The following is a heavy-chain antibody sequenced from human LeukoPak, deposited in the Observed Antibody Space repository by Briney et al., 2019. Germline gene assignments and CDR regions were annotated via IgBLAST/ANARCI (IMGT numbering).Heavy chain of an antibody. D-gene: IGHD3-22*01. V-gene: IGHV3-30*02. CDR2: IWYDGSNK. Sequence: GGSLRLSCAASGFTFSSYGMHWVRQAPGKGLEWVAFIWYDGSNKYYADSVKGRFTISRDNSKNTLYLQMNSLKPEDTAVYYCAKDPRAYDSSGYYYFDCWGQRTLVTVTS. J-gene: IGHJ4*02. CDR3: AKDPRAYDSSGYYYFDC. CDR1: GFTFSSYG.